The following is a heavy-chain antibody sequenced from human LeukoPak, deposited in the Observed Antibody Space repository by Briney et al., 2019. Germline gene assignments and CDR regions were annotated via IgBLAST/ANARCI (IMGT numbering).Heavy chain of an antibody. V-gene: IGHV1-2*02. CDR2: INPNSGGT. J-gene: IGHJ4*02. CDR3: ARVGYDSSGYFSRQIDD. Sequence: GASVKVSCKASGYTFTGYYTHWVRQAPGQGLEWMGWINPNSGGTNYAQKFQGRVTMTRDTSISTAYMELSRLRSDDTAVYFCARVGYDSSGYFSRQIDDWGQGTLVTVSS. D-gene: IGHD3-22*01. CDR1: GYTFTGYY.